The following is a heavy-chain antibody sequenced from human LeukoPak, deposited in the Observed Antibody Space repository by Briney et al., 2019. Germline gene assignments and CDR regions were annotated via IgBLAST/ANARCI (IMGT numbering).Heavy chain of an antibody. CDR3: AREGKTWGILI. D-gene: IGHD7-27*01. V-gene: IGHV3-74*01. J-gene: IGHJ3*02. CDR1: GLMFSSYW. Sequence: GGSLRLSCAAWGLMFSSYWMHWVGQAPGKGLAGVSRIKTDGSSAHYADSVRGRFTISRDNAKSTLFLQMNSLRDEDTAVYYCAREGKTWGILIWGQGTMVTVSS. CDR2: IKTDGSSA.